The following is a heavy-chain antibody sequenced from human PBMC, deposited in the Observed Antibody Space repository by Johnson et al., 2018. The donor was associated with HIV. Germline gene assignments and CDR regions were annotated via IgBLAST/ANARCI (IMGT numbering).Heavy chain of an antibody. D-gene: IGHD6-13*01. CDR3: AREGGSIAAAGKDAFDI. Sequence: QVQLVESGGGVVQPGRSLRLSCAASGFTFSSYGMHWVRQAPGKGLEWVAVIYSGGSTYYVDSVKGRFTIYRDNAKNSLSLQMNSLRAEDTAVYYCAREGGSIAAAGKDAFDIWGQGTMVTVSS. CDR1: GFTFSSYG. J-gene: IGHJ3*02. V-gene: IGHV3-NL1*01. CDR2: IYSGGST.